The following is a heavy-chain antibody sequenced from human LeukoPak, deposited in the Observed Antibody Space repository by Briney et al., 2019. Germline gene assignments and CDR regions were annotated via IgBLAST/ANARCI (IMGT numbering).Heavy chain of an antibody. Sequence: GASVKVSCQTSGYTFSDFYLNWVRQAPGQGLEWMGWINPYSGALISAQSLQGRLTMTWDTSTGTAYMELTRLTSDDTAVYYCATATVTHTRDPWGQGIVVTVSS. CDR2: INPYSGAL. V-gene: IGHV1-2*02. J-gene: IGHJ5*02. D-gene: IGHD1-1*01. CDR3: ATATVTHTRDP. CDR1: GYTFSDFY.